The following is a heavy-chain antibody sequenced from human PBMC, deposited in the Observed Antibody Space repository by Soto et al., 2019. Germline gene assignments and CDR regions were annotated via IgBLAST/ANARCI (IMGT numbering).Heavy chain of an antibody. CDR1: GFTFSSYA. CDR2: ISDRGGAT. V-gene: IGHV3-23*01. D-gene: IGHD5-12*01. Sequence: GGSLRLSCAASGFTFSSYAMTWVRQAPGKGLEWVSVISDRGGATYYADSVKGRFTISRDNTKSTLYLQMNSLRAEDTAVYYCAKSLRGSVYDSCNFWGQGTQVTVSS. CDR3: AKSLRGSVYDSCNF. J-gene: IGHJ4*02.